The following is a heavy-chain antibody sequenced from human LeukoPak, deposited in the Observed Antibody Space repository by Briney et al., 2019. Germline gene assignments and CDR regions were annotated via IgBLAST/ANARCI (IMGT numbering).Heavy chain of an antibody. CDR2: IRYDGSNK. CDR1: GFTFSSYG. CDR3: AKVGIWFRDSHAFDI. V-gene: IGHV3-30*02. D-gene: IGHD3-10*01. Sequence: GGSLRLSCAASGFTFSSYGMHWVRQAPGKGLEWVAVIRYDGSNKYYADSVKGRFTISRDNSKNTLYLQMNSLRAEDTAVYYCAKVGIWFRDSHAFDIWGQGTMVTVSS. J-gene: IGHJ3*02.